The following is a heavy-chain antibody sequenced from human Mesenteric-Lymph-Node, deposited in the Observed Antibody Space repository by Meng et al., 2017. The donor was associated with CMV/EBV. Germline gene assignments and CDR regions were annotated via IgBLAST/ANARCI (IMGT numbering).Heavy chain of an antibody. Sequence: LSLTCAASGFTFSDYYMSWIRQAPGKGLEWVSYISSSGSTIYYADSVKGRFTISRDNAKNSLYLQMNSLRAEDTAVYYCAREVVVVAAMSDGMDVWGQGTTVTVSS. D-gene: IGHD2-15*01. CDR1: GFTFSDYY. CDR2: ISSSGSTI. J-gene: IGHJ6*02. V-gene: IGHV3-11*01. CDR3: AREVVVVAAMSDGMDV.